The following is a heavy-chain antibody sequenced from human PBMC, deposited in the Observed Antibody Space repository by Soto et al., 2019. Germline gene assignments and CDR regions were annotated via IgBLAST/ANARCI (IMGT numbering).Heavy chain of an antibody. Sequence: GGSLRLSCAASGFTFSSYAMSWVRQAPGKGLEWVSAISGSGGSTYYADSVKGRFTISRDNSKNTLYLQMNSLRAEDTAVYYCAKGRGYCSGGSCYYFDYWGQGTLVTVSS. J-gene: IGHJ4*02. CDR3: AKGRGYCSGGSCYYFDY. CDR1: GFTFSSYA. D-gene: IGHD2-15*01. CDR2: ISGSGGST. V-gene: IGHV3-23*01.